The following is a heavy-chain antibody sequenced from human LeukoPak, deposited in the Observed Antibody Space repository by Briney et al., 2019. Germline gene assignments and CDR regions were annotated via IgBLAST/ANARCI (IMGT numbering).Heavy chain of an antibody. D-gene: IGHD4-23*01. J-gene: IGHJ4*02. CDR3: ARDHADTTVVTPRARYYFDY. CDR1: GGSISSGGYY. Sequence: PSETLSLTCTVSGGSISSGGYYWSWIRQHPGKGLEWIGYIYYSGSTYYNPSLKSRVTISVDTSKNQFSLKLSSVTAADTAVYYCARDHADTTVVTPRARYYFDYWGQGTLVTVSS. CDR2: IYYSGST. V-gene: IGHV4-31*03.